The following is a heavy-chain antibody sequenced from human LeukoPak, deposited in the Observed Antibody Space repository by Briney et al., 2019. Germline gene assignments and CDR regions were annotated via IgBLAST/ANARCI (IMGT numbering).Heavy chain of an antibody. Sequence: GGSLRLSCAASGFTFNNYSVNWIRQAPGKGLEWISYIGSSSLIIYYADSVKGRFTISRENAKNTLYLQLNSLRAEDTAVYFCARGISAVVPRAFDVWGQGTLVTVSS. J-gene: IGHJ3*01. CDR1: GFTFNNYS. CDR3: ARGISAVVPRAFDV. V-gene: IGHV3-48*04. CDR2: IGSSSLII. D-gene: IGHD2-15*01.